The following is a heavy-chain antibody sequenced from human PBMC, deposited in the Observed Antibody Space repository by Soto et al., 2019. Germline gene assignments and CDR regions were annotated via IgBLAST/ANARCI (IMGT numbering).Heavy chain of an antibody. CDR1: GFTFSSYS. CDR2: ISSSSSTI. CDR3: ARDRIGDSSSSNYYYYYGMDV. V-gene: IGHV3-48*02. J-gene: IGHJ6*02. D-gene: IGHD6-6*01. Sequence: SLRLSCAASGFTFSSYSMNWVRQAPGKGLEWVSYISSSSSTIYYADSVKGRFTISRDNAKNSLYLQMNSLRDEDTAVYYCARDRIGDSSSSNYYYYYGMDVWGQGTTVTVS.